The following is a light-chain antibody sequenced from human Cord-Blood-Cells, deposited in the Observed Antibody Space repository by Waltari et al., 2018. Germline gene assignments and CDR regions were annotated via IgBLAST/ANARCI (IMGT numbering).Light chain of an antibody. V-gene: IGLV2-23*01. Sequence: QSALPQPASASGSPGQSITIPCPGTSSDVGRYNLVSWYQQHPGKAPKLMIYEGSKRPSGVSNRFSGSKSGNTASLTISGLQAEDEADYYCCSYAGSSTWVFGGGTKLTVL. J-gene: IGLJ3*02. CDR2: EGS. CDR1: SSDVGRYNL. CDR3: CSYAGSSTWV.